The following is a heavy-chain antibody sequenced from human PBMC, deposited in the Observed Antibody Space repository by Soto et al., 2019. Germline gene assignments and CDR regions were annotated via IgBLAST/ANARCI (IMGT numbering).Heavy chain of an antibody. J-gene: IGHJ4*02. Sequence: GGSLRLSCAASGFTFSSYDMHWVRQATGKGLEWVSAIGTAGDTYYPGSVKGRFTISRENAKNSLYLQMNSLRAGDTAVYYCARAGWSSGWGTFDYWGQGTLVTVSS. D-gene: IGHD6-19*01. CDR1: GFTFSSYD. V-gene: IGHV3-13*01. CDR3: ARAGWSSGWGTFDY. CDR2: IGTAGDT.